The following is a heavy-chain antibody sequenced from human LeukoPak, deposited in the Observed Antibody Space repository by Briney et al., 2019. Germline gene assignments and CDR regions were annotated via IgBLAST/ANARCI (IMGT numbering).Heavy chain of an antibody. CDR2: IRTDGVTT. CDR1: GFIFSHHG. D-gene: IGHD6-6*01. J-gene: IGHJ4*02. CDR3: AKGGPGSSSHY. V-gene: IGHV3-23*01. Sequence: PGGSLRLSCAASGFIFSHHGMNWVRQAPDKGLEWVSGIRTDGVTTYYADSVKGRFTISRDNSKNTLYLQMNSLRAEDTAVYYCAKGGPGSSSHYWGQGTLVTVSS.